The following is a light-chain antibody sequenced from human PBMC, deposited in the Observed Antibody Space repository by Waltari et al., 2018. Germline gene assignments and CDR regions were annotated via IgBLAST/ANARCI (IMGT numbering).Light chain of an antibody. V-gene: IGLV3-21*01. CDR2: YDR. CDR1: TLGSYS. J-gene: IGLJ6*01. Sequence: SYVLTQSPSVSVAPGKTATITCEGDTLGSYSVHWYQQRSGQAPLLIIYYDRDRPSGIPERISGSSSGNTATLTISRVEAGDEADYYCQVWHSDSDQNVFGSGTKVTVL. CDR3: QVWHSDSDQNV.